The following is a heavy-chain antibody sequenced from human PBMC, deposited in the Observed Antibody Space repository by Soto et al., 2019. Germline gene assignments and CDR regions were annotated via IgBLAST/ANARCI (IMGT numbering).Heavy chain of an antibody. D-gene: IGHD6-19*01. CDR2: ISGSGGRT. V-gene: IGHV3-23*01. Sequence: EVQLLESGGGLLQPGGSLRLSCAASGFTFSSYAMSWVRQAPGKGLEWVSSISGSGGRTYYADSVKGRFTISRDKSKATLNQQMNGLRADDTAVYYCAKDRWGDSGGWSKGHYFEYWGQGTMVTVSS. CDR3: AKDRWGDSGGWSKGHYFEY. J-gene: IGHJ4*02. CDR1: GFTFSSYA.